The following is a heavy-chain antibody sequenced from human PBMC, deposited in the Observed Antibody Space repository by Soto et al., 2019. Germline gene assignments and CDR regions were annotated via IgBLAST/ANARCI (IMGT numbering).Heavy chain of an antibody. CDR3: ARGNTMIVVDQPYYAFDI. CDR1: GGTFSSYT. V-gene: IGHV1-69*02. Sequence: QVQLVQSGAEVKKPGSSVKVSCKASGGTFSSYTISWVRQAPGQGLEWMGRIIPILGIANYAQKFQGRVTITADKSTSTAYMELSSLRSEDTAVYYCARGNTMIVVDQPYYAFDIWGQGTMVTVSS. J-gene: IGHJ3*02. D-gene: IGHD3-22*01. CDR2: IIPILGIA.